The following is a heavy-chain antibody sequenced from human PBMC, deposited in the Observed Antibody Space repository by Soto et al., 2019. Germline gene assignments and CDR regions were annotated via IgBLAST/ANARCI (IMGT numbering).Heavy chain of an antibody. V-gene: IGHV3-74*01. CDR2: INSDGSST. CDR1: GFTFSSYW. Sequence: GGSLRLSCAASGFTFSSYWMHWVRQAPGKGLVWVSRINSDGSSTTYADSVKGRFTISRDNADNTLYLQMNNLRAEDTAVYYCLSAKWLQNDDCLDIWCPGTMLTV. J-gene: IGHJ3*02. D-gene: IGHD5-12*01. CDR3: LSAKWLQNDDCLDI.